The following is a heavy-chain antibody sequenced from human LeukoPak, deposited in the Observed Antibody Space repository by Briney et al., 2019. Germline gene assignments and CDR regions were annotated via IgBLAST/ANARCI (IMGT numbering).Heavy chain of an antibody. V-gene: IGHV3-74*01. CDR2: INSDGSST. CDR3: ARDPLGDYVWGSYRHGAFDI. D-gene: IGHD3-16*02. J-gene: IGHJ3*02. CDR1: GFTFSSYW. Sequence: GGSLRLSCAASGFTFSSYWMHWVRHAPGKGLVWVSRINSDGSSTSYADSVKGRFTISRDNAKNTLYLQMNSLRAEDTAVYYCARDPLGDYVWGSYRHGAFDIWGQGTMVTVSS.